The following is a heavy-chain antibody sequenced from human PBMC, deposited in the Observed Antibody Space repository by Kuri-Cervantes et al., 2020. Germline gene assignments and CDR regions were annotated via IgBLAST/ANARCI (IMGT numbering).Heavy chain of an antibody. CDR2: MNPNSGNT. D-gene: IGHD5-18*01. V-gene: IGHV1-8*02. CDR3: ARVEGRSYGHYYYYYMDV. Sequence: ASVKVSCKASGYTFTYRYLHWVRQAPGQALEWMGWMNPNSGNTGYAQKFQGRVTMTRNTSISTAYMELSSLRSEDTAVYYCARVEGRSYGHYYYYYMDVWGKGTTVTVSS. J-gene: IGHJ6*03. CDR1: GYTFTYRY.